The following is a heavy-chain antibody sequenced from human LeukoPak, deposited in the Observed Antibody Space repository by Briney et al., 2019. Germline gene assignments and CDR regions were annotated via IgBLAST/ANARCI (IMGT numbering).Heavy chain of an antibody. J-gene: IGHJ5*02. V-gene: IGHV4-59*01. Sequence: SETLSPTCTVSGGSISSYYWSWIRQPPGKGLEWIGYIYYSGSTNYNPSLKSRVTISVDTSKNQFSLKLSSVTAADTAVYYCASSDSSGWFPTEIDPWGQGTLVTVPS. CDR1: GGSISSYY. CDR3: ASSDSSGWFPTEIDP. CDR2: IYYSGST. D-gene: IGHD6-19*01.